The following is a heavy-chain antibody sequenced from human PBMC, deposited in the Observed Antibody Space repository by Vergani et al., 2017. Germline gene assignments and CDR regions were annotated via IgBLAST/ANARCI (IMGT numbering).Heavy chain of an antibody. CDR2: IDHTGRP. J-gene: IGHJ6*03. V-gene: IGHV4-34*01. CDR3: ARVNTETNGHLYYYYYMDV. Sequence: QVQLQQWGGGLLKPSETLSLTCVVNGGSFTSYHWTWIRQSPGEELEWVGDIDHTGRPDYNPSLKSRLTMSVDKSLNQFSLTLNSVTATDTAIYFCARVNTETNGHLYYYYYMDVWGQGTAVTVS. CDR1: GGSFTSYH. D-gene: IGHD4-11*01.